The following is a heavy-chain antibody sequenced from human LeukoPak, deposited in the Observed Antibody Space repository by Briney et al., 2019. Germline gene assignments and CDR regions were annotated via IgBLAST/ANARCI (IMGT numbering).Heavy chain of an antibody. Sequence: SETLSLTCTVSGDSIGSYYWSWIRQPPGKGLDWIGYIYYSGSTNYNPSLKSRVTISVDTFKNQFSLKLSSVTAADTAVYYCARVKGIRLPFDYWGQGTLVTVSS. J-gene: IGHJ4*02. CDR1: GDSIGSYY. D-gene: IGHD2-21*02. CDR2: IYYSGST. CDR3: ARVKGIRLPFDY. V-gene: IGHV4-59*01.